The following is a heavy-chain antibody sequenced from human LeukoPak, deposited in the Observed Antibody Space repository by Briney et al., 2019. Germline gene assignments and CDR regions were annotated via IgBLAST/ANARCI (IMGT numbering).Heavy chain of an antibody. Sequence: GGSLRLSCVASGFTFSSYSMNWVRQAPGKGLEGVASISSSSRYIYYAESVKGRFTISRDHAKNSLYLQTNNLRPEDTAVYYCARDGSGSRDNFDYWGQGTLVTVSS. D-gene: IGHD3-10*01. J-gene: IGHJ4*02. CDR2: ISSSSRYI. CDR3: ARDGSGSRDNFDY. CDR1: GFTFSSYS. V-gene: IGHV3-21*01.